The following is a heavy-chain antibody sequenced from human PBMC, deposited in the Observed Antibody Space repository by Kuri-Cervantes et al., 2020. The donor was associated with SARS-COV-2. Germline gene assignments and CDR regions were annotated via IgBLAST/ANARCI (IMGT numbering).Heavy chain of an antibody. Sequence: SQTLSLTCGVYGGSFSNFHWNWVRQPPGKGLEWIGEINYSGTTNYNPSLKSRVTISVDTSKNQFSLRLSSVTAADTAVYYCARGGLELQPGYFRHWGQGTLVTVSS. CDR2: INYSGTT. J-gene: IGHJ1*01. D-gene: IGHD1-7*01. CDR3: ARGGLELQPGYFRH. V-gene: IGHV4-34*01. CDR1: GGSFSNFH.